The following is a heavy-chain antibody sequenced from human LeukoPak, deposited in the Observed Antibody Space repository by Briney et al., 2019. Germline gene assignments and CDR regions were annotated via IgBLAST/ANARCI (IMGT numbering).Heavy chain of an antibody. J-gene: IGHJ4*01. CDR2: YDPEKDET. V-gene: IGHV1-24*01. CDR1: GLSFIELS. Sequence: ASVKVSCKVSGLSFIELSFHWVRQAPGKGLEWMGGYDPEKDETVYAQKFQGRVTMTEDTSTDIVYMQLSSLRSEDTAIYYCTTNLISLFGVGYWGHGTLVTVSS. CDR3: TTNLISLFGVGY. D-gene: IGHD3-3*01.